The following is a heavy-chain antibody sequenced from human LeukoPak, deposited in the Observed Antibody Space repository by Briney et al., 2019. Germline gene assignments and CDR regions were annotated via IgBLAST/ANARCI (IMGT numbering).Heavy chain of an antibody. V-gene: IGHV3-7*01. J-gene: IGHJ4*02. Sequence: GGSLRLSCAASGFTFSSYWMSWVRQAPGKGLEWVANIKQDGSEKYYVDSVKGRFTISRDNAKNSLYLQMNSLRAEDTAVYYCAREKKKQQLVFFASDRKSTYFGRYFDFWGQGTLVTVSS. CDR1: GFTFSSYW. CDR2: IKQDGSEK. CDR3: AREKKKQQLVFFASDRKSTYFGRYFDF. D-gene: IGHD6-13*01.